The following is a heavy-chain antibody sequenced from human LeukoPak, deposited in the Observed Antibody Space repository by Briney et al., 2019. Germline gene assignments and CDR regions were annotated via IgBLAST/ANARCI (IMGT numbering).Heavy chain of an antibody. D-gene: IGHD3-9*01. CDR2: ISSSSSYI. CDR3: ASWTFDWLYNWFDP. J-gene: IGHJ5*02. CDR1: GFTFSSYS. V-gene: IGHV3-21*01. Sequence: PGGSLRLSCAASGFTFSSYSMNRVRQAPGKGLEWVSTISSSSSYIYYADSVKGRFTISRDNAKNSLYLQMNSLRAEDTAAYYCASWTFDWLYNWFDPWGQGTLVTVSS.